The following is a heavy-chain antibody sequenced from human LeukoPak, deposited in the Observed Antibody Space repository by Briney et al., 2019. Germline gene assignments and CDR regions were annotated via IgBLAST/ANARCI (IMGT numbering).Heavy chain of an antibody. J-gene: IGHJ4*02. Sequence: SETQSLTCTVSGGSISSYYWSWIRQPPGKGLEWIGRIYTSGSTNYNPSLKSRVTMSVDTSKNQFSLKLSSVTAADTAVYYCARDNVNTAVVSPFDYWGQGTLVTVSS. V-gene: IGHV4-4*07. D-gene: IGHD5-18*01. CDR2: IYTSGST. CDR1: GGSISSYY. CDR3: ARDNVNTAVVSPFDY.